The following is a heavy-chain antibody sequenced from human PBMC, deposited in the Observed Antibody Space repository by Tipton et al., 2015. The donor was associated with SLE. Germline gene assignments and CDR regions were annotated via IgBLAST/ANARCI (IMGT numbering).Heavy chain of an antibody. CDR3: ARGYRSTIEYSSSPDGLDH. J-gene: IGHJ4*02. CDR2: IYYSGHP. D-gene: IGHD6-6*01. V-gene: IGHV4-31*03. Sequence: TLSLTCTASGGFISSGGYYWSWILQHPGKGLEWIGYIYYSGHPYYSPSLKSRVTISMDTSKNQFSLNLSSVTAADTAVYYCARGYRSTIEYSSSPDGLDHWGQGTLVTVAS. CDR1: GGFISSGGYY.